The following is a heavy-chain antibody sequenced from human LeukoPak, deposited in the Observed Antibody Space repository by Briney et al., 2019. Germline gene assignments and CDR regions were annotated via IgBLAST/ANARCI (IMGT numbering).Heavy chain of an antibody. CDR3: ARGPPSSSFSIDY. D-gene: IGHD6-13*01. Sequence: PSETLSLTCAVYGGSFSGYYWSWIRQPPGKGLEWIGEINHSGSTNYNPSLKSRVTISVDTSKNQFSLKLSSVTAADTAVYYCARGPPSSSFSIDYWGQGTLVTVSS. V-gene: IGHV4-34*01. CDR2: INHSGST. CDR1: GGSFSGYY. J-gene: IGHJ4*02.